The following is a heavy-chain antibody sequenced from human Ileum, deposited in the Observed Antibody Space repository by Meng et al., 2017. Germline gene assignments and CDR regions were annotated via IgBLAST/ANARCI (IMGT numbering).Heavy chain of an antibody. Sequence: VQLQESGPGLVRPSETLSLICTVSGASVTTSHYQWGWIRQPPGKGLEWIGYASTNYNPSLKSRLTISLDTSKNQVSLKLTSETAADTAVYYCARDHWGSLDYWGQGILVTVSS. D-gene: IGHD7-27*01. CDR3: ARDHWGSLDY. V-gene: IGHV4-61*01. CDR2: AST. CDR1: GASVTTSHYQ. J-gene: IGHJ4*02.